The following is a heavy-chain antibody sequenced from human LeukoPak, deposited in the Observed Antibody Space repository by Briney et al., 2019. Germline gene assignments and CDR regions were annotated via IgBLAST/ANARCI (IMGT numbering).Heavy chain of an antibody. CDR2: IDWSGEST. J-gene: IGHJ4*02. CDR3: TRDLSASWYSLAY. D-gene: IGHD2-2*01. Sequence: GRSLRLPCAASGLSVADYGMSWVRQAPGKGLEWVSGIDWSGESTGYADSVKGRFTISRDNVENALYLQMNSLRAEDTGLYFCTRDLSASWYSLAYWGRGTLVTVSS. CDR1: GLSVADYG. V-gene: IGHV3-20*04.